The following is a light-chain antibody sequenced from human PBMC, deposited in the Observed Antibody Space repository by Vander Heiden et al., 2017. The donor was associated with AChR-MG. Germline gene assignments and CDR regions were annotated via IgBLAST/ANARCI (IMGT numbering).Light chain of an antibody. V-gene: IGLV1-40*01. Sequence: QSVLTQPPSVSGAPGQRVTISCTGSRSNIEAGYDVHWYQQLPGTAPKLLIYGNSNRPSGVPDRFSGSKSGTSASLAITGLQAEDEADYYCQSYDSSLEVVFGGGTKLTVL. CDR3: QSYDSSLEVV. J-gene: IGLJ2*01. CDR2: GNS. CDR1: RSNIEAGYD.